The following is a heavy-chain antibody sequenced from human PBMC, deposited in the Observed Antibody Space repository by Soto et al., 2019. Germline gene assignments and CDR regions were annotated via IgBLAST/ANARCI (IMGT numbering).Heavy chain of an antibody. CDR3: ARLLPQGVHYYYYYGMDV. J-gene: IGHJ6*02. Sequence: ASVKVSCKASGYTFTGYYMHWVRQAPGQGLEWMGWINPNSGGTNYAQKFQGRVTMTRDTSISTAYMELSRLRSDDTAVYYCARLLPQGVHYYYYYGMDVWGQGTTVTSP. CDR1: GYTFTGYY. V-gene: IGHV1-2*02. CDR2: INPNSGGT. D-gene: IGHD1-1*01.